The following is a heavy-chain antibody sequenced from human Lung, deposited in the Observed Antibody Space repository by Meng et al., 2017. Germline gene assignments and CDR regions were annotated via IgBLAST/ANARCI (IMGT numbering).Heavy chain of an antibody. CDR1: GGSISSSIW. D-gene: IGHD3-10*01. V-gene: IGHV4-4*02. J-gene: IGHJ5*02. Sequence: AQLQEPRPGLVEPAGTLSLTCAVSGGSISSSIWCSGVRQPPGKGLEWIGEIYHSGSTNYNPSLKSRVTISVDKSKNQFSLKLSSVTAADTAVYYCARGSITMVRGVSVFDPWGQGTLVTVSS. CDR3: ARGSITMVRGVSVFDP. CDR2: IYHSGST.